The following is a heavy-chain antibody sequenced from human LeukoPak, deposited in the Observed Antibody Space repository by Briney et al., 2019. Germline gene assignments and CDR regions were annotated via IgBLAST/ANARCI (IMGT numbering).Heavy chain of an antibody. Sequence: PGGSLRLSCAASGFTFSNVWMSWVRQAPGKGLEWVSAISGSGGSTYYADSVKGRFTISRDNSKNTLYLQMNSLRAEDTAVYYCAKDPHYDSSGYAFDIWGQGTMVTVSS. CDR3: AKDPHYDSSGYAFDI. D-gene: IGHD3-22*01. J-gene: IGHJ3*02. CDR2: ISGSGGST. V-gene: IGHV3-23*01. CDR1: GFTFSNVW.